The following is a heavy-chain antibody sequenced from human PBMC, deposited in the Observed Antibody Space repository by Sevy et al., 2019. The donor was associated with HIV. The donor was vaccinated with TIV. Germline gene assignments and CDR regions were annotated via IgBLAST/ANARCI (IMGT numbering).Heavy chain of an antibody. CDR2: ISSSSSYI. CDR1: GFTFSSYS. CDR3: ARDEATMIVLYYYYGMDV. Sequence: GGSLRLSCAASGFTFSSYSMNWVRQAPGKGLEWVSSISSSSSYIYYADSVKGRFTISRDNSKNTLYLQMNSLRAEDTAVYYCARDEATMIVLYYYYGMDVWGQGTTVTVSS. V-gene: IGHV3-21*01. J-gene: IGHJ6*02. D-gene: IGHD3-22*01.